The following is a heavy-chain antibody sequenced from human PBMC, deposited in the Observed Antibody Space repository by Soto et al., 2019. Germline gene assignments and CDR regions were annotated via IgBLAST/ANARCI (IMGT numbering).Heavy chain of an antibody. J-gene: IGHJ4*02. CDR1: GFTFRSYG. CDR2: IWYDGSEK. V-gene: IGHV3-30*19. D-gene: IGHD3-22*01. CDR3: ARDLVGTDQTYYYDSSGYPNDY. Sequence: PGGSLRLSCAASGFTFRSYGMYWVRQAPGKGLEWVAVIWYDGSEKYYADSVKGRFTISRDNSKNTLYLQMNSLRAEDTAVYYCARDLVGTDQTYYYDSSGYPNDYWGQGTLVTVSS.